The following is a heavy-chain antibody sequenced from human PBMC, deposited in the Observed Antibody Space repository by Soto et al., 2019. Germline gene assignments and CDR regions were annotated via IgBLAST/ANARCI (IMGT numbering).Heavy chain of an antibody. CDR2: INHSGST. V-gene: IGHV4-34*01. D-gene: IGHD3-3*01. CDR3: ARVPTIFGVVTRHYYYYYYMDV. Sequence: SETLSLTCAVYGGSFSGYYWSWIRQPPGKGLEWIGEINHSGSTNYNPSLKSRVPISVDTSKNQFSLKLSSVTAADTAVYYCARVPTIFGVVTRHYYYYYYMDVWGKGTTVTVSS. J-gene: IGHJ6*03. CDR1: GGSFSGYY.